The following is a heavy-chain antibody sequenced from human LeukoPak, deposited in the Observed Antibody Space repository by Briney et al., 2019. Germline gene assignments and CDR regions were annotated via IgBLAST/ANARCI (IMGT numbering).Heavy chain of an antibody. D-gene: IGHD3-10*01. J-gene: IGHJ4*02. CDR2: VYTSGST. CDR1: GGSISSYY. CDR3: ARGEYFFGSGRLDYFDY. V-gene: IGHV4-4*07. Sequence: SETLSLTCTVSGGSISSYYWSWIRQPAGKGLEWIGRVYTSGSTNYNPSHKSRVTISVDKSKNQFSLKLNSVTAADTAVYYCARGEYFFGSGRLDYFDYWGQGTLVTVSS.